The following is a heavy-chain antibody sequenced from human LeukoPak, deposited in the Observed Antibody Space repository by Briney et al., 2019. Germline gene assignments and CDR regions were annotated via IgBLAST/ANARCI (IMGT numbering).Heavy chain of an antibody. D-gene: IGHD1-26*01. Sequence: GGSLRLSCAASGFTFSSYEMNWVRQAPGKGLEWVSYINSGGSTLYYADSVKGRFTISRDNSKNTLYLQMNSLRAEDTAVYYCARDRSGSYDRGAFDIWGQGTMVTVSS. V-gene: IGHV3-48*03. CDR1: GFTFSSYE. CDR2: INSGGSTL. CDR3: ARDRSGSYDRGAFDI. J-gene: IGHJ3*02.